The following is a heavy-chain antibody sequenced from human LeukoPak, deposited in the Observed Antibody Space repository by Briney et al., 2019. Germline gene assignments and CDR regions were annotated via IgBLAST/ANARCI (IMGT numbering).Heavy chain of an antibody. CDR1: GGSISSSSYY. Sequence: PSETLSLTCTVSGGSISSSSYYWGWIRQPPGKGLEWIGSIYYSGGTYYNPSLKSRVTISVDTSKNQFSLKLSSVTAADTAVYYCARGQSSTSCWFGWGQGTLVTVSS. CDR3: ARGQSSTSCWFG. D-gene: IGHD2-2*01. J-gene: IGHJ4*02. V-gene: IGHV4-39*01. CDR2: IYYSGGT.